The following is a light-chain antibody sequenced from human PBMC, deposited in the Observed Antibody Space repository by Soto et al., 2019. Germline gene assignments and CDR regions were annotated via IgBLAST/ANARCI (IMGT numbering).Light chain of an antibody. CDR1: QSVRSN. CDR3: QQHNDWPLT. J-gene: IGKJ2*01. V-gene: IGKV3-15*01. CDR2: DAS. Sequence: EIVMTQSPGTLSVSPGERATLSCWASQSVRSNLAWYQQKPGQAPSLLIYDASTRATGIPARFSGSGSGTEFTLIISSLQSEDFAFYYCQQHNDWPLTFGQGTKLESK.